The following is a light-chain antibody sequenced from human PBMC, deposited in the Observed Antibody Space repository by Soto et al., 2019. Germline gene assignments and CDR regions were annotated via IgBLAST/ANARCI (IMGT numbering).Light chain of an antibody. Sequence: EIVLTQSPATLSLSPGERATRSCRASQSINSDHLAWYQHKRGQAPRLLMYGASRRATGSPDRFSGSGSETDFTLSISRLEPEDFAVYYCQYFGSSPHTFGGGTKVEIK. CDR2: GAS. CDR3: QYFGSSPHT. J-gene: IGKJ4*01. CDR1: QSINSDH. V-gene: IGKV3-20*01.